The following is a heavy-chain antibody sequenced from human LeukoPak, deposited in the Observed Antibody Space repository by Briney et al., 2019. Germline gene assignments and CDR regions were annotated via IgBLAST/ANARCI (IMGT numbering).Heavy chain of an antibody. CDR2: FDPEDGET. CDR3: ARYPGFQGNYGLDV. J-gene: IGHJ6*02. Sequence: ASVKVSCKVSGYTLTELSMHWVRQAPGKGLEWMGGFDPEDGETIYAQKFQGRVTMTEDTSTDTAYMELSSLRSEDTAVYYCARYPGFQGNYGLDVWGQGTTVTVSS. CDR1: GYTLTELS. V-gene: IGHV1-24*01. D-gene: IGHD2-2*02.